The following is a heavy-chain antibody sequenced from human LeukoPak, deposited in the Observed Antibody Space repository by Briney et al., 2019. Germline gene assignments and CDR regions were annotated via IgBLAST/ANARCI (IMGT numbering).Heavy chain of an antibody. J-gene: IGHJ5*02. CDR3: ARAEYYYGSNWFDP. V-gene: IGHV1-18*01. D-gene: IGHD3-10*01. CDR1: GYTFTSYG. Sequence: GASVKVPCKASGYTFTSYGISWVRQAPGQGLEWMGWISAYNGNTNYAQKLQGRVTMTTDTSTSTAYMELRSLRSDDTAVYYCARAEYYYGSNWFDPWGQGTLVTVSS. CDR2: ISAYNGNT.